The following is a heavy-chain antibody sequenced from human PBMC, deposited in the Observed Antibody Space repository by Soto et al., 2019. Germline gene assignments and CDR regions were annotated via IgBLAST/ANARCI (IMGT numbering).Heavy chain of an antibody. CDR2: IYTSGST. CDR3: AREGPYSSSWYNWFDP. V-gene: IGHV4-4*07. J-gene: IGHJ5*02. Sequence: LSLTCTVSGGSISSYYWSWTRQPAGKGLEWIGRIYTSGSTNYNPSLKSRVTMSVDTSKNQFSLKLSSVTAADTAVYYCAREGPYSSSWYNWFDPWGQGTLVTVSS. CDR1: GGSISSYY. D-gene: IGHD6-13*01.